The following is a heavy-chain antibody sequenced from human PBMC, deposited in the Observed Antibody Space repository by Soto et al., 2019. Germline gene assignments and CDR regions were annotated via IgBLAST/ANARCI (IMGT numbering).Heavy chain of an antibody. J-gene: IGHJ4*02. CDR2: IDWDEDR. CDR1: GFSLSTSGMR. V-gene: IGHV2-70*04. CDR3: ARMRSDYDSSGLDY. Sequence: SGPTLVNPTETLTLTYTFSGFSLSTSGMRGSWIRQAPGKALEWLARIDWDEDRFYSTSLKTRLTISKDTSKNQVVLTMTKMDPVDTATYYCARMRSDYDSSGLDYWGQGILVTVSS. D-gene: IGHD3-22*01.